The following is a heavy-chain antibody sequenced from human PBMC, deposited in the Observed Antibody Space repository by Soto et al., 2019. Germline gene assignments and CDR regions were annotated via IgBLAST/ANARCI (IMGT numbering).Heavy chain of an antibody. CDR2: IDPSDSYT. Sequence: LKISCKGSGYSFTSYWISWVRQMPGKGLEWMGRIDPSDSYTNYSPSFQGHVTISADKSISTAYLQWSSLKASDTAMYYCARVGYCSGGSCNYYYYGMDVWGQGTTVTVSS. CDR1: GYSFTSYW. J-gene: IGHJ6*02. D-gene: IGHD2-15*01. V-gene: IGHV5-10-1*01. CDR3: ARVGYCSGGSCNYYYYGMDV.